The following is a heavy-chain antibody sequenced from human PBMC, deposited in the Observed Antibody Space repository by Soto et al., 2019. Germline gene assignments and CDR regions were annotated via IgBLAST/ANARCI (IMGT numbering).Heavy chain of an antibody. V-gene: IGHV1-3*01. Sequence: ASVKVSCEASGYTFTRYTMNWVRQAPGQRLEWMGWINPDNGNTKSSQKFQDRVIITRDTSASTAYMDLSSLRSEDTAVYYCARGIATGQLDPWGQGTLVTVSS. D-gene: IGHD2-15*01. CDR2: INPDNGNT. J-gene: IGHJ5*02. CDR3: ARGIATGQLDP. CDR1: GYTFTRYT.